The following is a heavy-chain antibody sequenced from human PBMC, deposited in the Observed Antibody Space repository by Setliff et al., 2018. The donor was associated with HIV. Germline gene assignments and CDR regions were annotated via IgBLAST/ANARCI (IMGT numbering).Heavy chain of an antibody. CDR2: ISGYGNR. V-gene: IGHV1-18*01. CDR1: GYTFNNYG. D-gene: IGHD6-19*01. J-gene: IGHJ4*02. CDR3: ARSPLYGSSDYHIES. Sequence: ASVKVSCKASGYTFNNYGVMWVRQAPGQGLEWMGWISGYGNRKYAQKFEGRLTVTTDTSTSTAYMELRSLRSEDTAIYYCARSPLYGSSDYHIESWGQGTPVTVSS.